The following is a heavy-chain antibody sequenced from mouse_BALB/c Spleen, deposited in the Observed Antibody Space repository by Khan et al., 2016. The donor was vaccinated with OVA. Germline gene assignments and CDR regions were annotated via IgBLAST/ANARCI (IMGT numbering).Heavy chain of an antibody. CDR3: TRGGYSSFAY. CDR2: IYPGNSDT. J-gene: IGHJ3*01. V-gene: IGHV1-5*01. D-gene: IGHD1-3*01. CDR1: GYSFTSYW. Sequence: VQLKQSGTVLARPGASVKMSCKASGYSFTSYWMYWVKQRPGQGLEWIGGIYPGNSDTDYNQKFKGKAKLTAGPSASTAYMELSSLTNEDSAVYYCTRGGYSSFAYWGQGTLVTVSA.